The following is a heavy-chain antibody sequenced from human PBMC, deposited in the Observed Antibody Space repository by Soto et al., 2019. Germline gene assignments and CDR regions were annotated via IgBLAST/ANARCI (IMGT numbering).Heavy chain of an antibody. D-gene: IGHD3-3*01. CDR2: ISGFGGST. Sequence: GGSLRLSCAASGFTLNSYNMNWVRQAPGKGLEWVAAISGFGGSTYYADSVKGRFTISRDNSKNTLFLQMNSLTAEDTAVYYCAKDFYEHQILLSFDYWGQGALVTVAS. V-gene: IGHV3-23*01. CDR3: AKDFYEHQILLSFDY. CDR1: GFTLNSYN. J-gene: IGHJ4*02.